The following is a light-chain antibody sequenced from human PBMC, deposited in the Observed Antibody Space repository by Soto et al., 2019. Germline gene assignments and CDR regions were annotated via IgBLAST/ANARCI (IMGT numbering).Light chain of an antibody. V-gene: IGLV6-57*01. CDR3: QSYDSLCV. CDR1: SGSIVSNY. Sequence: NFMLTQPHSVSASPGKTVTISCTRSSGSIVSNYVQWYQQRPGSSPTTLIYDDNQRPSGVPDRFSGSMDRSSNSASLTISGLKTEDEADYYCQSYDSLCVFGGGTKHTVL. J-gene: IGLJ3*02. CDR2: DDN.